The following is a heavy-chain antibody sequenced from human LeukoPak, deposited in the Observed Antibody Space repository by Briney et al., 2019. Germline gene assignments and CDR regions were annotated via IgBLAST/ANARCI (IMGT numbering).Heavy chain of an antibody. CDR1: GFTFSSYW. D-gene: IGHD3-10*01. Sequence: PGGSLRLSCAASGFTFSSYWMSWVRQAPGKGLEWVANIKQDGSEKYYVDSVKGRFTISRDKAKNSLYLQMNSLRAEDTAVYDCARESMVRGVIHYYYYGMDVWGKGTTVTVSS. CDR2: IKQDGSEK. CDR3: ARESMVRGVIHYYYYGMDV. V-gene: IGHV3-7*03. J-gene: IGHJ6*04.